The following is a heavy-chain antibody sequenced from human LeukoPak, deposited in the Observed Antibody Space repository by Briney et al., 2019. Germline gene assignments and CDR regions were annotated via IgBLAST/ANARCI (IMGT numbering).Heavy chain of an antibody. CDR1: GGSISSSDW. J-gene: IGHJ4*02. CDR3: ARVTHDSSGYFND. D-gene: IGHD3-22*01. V-gene: IGHV4-4*02. CDR2: IYHSGST. Sequence: PSGTLSLTCAVSGGSISSSDWWSWVRQPPGKGLEWIGEIYHSGSTNYNPSLKSRVTISVDKSKNQFSLNLSSVTAADTAVYYCARVTHDSSGYFNDWGQGTLVTVSS.